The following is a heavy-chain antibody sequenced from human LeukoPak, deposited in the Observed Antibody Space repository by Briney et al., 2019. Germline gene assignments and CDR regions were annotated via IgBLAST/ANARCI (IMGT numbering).Heavy chain of an antibody. V-gene: IGHV3-74*01. CDR1: GFTFSSYW. Sequence: GGSLRLSCAASGFTFSSYWMYWVRQAPGKGLVWVSRINSDGKTTNYADSVKGRFTISRDNAKNTLYLQMNSLRAEDAAVYYCARGHSSDNWGQGTLVTVSS. CDR2: INSDGKTT. J-gene: IGHJ4*02. CDR3: ARGHSSDN. D-gene: IGHD2-21*01.